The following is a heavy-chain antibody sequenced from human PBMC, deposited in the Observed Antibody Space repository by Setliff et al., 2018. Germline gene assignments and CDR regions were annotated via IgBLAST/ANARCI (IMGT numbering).Heavy chain of an antibody. CDR2: IYYTGDP. V-gene: IGHV4-39*01. CDR3: ARHVGSRSRGYNYYYYYMDV. D-gene: IGHD3-10*01. J-gene: IGHJ6*03. CDR1: GGSLRGNAIF. Sequence: SETLSLTCTVSGGSLRGNAIFWGWIRQPPGKGLEWIGSIYYTGDPYYNPSLKSRVTMSVDTSRNQLSLKLTSMTAADTAVYYCARHVGSRSRGYNYYYYYMDVWGKGTTVTVSS.